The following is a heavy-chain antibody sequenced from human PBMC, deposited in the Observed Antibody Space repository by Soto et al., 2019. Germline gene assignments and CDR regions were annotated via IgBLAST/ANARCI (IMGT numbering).Heavy chain of an antibody. CDR1: ENTFANYW. CDR3: ARHGKEYSRSEGCYNWFGP. CDR2: IYPGNSNG. D-gene: IGHD6-6*01. Sequence: SGESLKISCKGSENTFANYWIAWVRQMPGKGLEWIGNIYPGNSNGKYSPSFQGQVTISVDKSISAAYLRWGCLKASDPAIYYCARHGKEYSRSEGCYNWFGPLGQGTLITFSS. V-gene: IGHV5-51*01. J-gene: IGHJ5*02.